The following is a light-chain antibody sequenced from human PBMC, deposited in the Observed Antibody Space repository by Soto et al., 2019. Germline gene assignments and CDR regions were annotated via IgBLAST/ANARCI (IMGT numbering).Light chain of an antibody. CDR1: QDINSF. CDR2: RAS. V-gene: IGKV1-9*01. CDR3: QQLRDYPLT. J-gene: IGKJ4*01. Sequence: IQVTQSPSSLSASIGDRVTITCRASQDINSFLAWYQQKPGKAPDLLIFRASTLQSGVPSRFSGSGSGTDFTLTISSLQPEDFATYYCQQLRDYPLTFGGGTKVEIK.